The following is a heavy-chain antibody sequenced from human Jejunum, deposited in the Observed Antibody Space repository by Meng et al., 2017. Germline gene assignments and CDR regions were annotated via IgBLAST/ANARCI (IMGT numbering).Heavy chain of an antibody. D-gene: IGHD3-10*02. V-gene: IGHV3-15*01. CDR2: VKAKADGGTT. CDR1: GFTFNDAW. CDR3: TTMLAFREGVDF. J-gene: IGHJ4*02. Sequence: EGRLVESGGGLVKPVASLRLSCAASGFTFNDAWINWVRQSPGKGLEWVGTVKAKADGGTTHYAAPVKGRFTISRDESESTLYLQMNSLKTEDTALYYCTTMLAFREGVDFWGQGTLVTVSS.